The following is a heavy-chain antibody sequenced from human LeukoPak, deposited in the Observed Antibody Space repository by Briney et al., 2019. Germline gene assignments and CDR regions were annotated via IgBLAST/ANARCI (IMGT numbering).Heavy chain of an antibody. CDR3: ARQSLLWFGEPLDS. CDR2: VNGDGSST. CDR1: GFTFSSYW. J-gene: IGHJ4*02. D-gene: IGHD3-10*01. Sequence: PGGSLRLSCAVSGFTFSSYWMHWVRQAPGKGLVWVSRVNGDGSSTTYADPVKGRFTVSRDNAKNTLYLQVNSLRAEDTAVYYCARQSLLWFGEPLDSWGQGTLVTVSS. V-gene: IGHV3-74*01.